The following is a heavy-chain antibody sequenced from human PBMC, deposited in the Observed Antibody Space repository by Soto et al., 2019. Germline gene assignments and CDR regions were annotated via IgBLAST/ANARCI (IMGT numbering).Heavy chain of an antibody. CDR2: IYYSGST. CDR3: VKSRGGNNFDFFD. V-gene: IGHV4-59*01. D-gene: IGHD5-12*01. J-gene: IGHJ4*02. Sequence: PSETLFLTGTGSVGSISSYNKRWIRQPPGKGLEWIGYIYYSGSTNYNPSLKSRVTISVDTSKNQFSLKLSDLSADETAVYCCVKSRGGNNFDFFDWGQGAVGSVSA. CDR1: VGSISSYN.